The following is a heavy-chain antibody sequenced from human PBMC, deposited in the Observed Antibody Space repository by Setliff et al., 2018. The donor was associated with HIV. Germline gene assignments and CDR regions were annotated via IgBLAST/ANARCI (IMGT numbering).Heavy chain of an antibody. Sequence: SETLSLTCTVSGGSISSSSYYWGWIRQPPGKGLEWIGSIYYSGSTYYNPSLKSRVTISVDTSKNQFSLKLSSVTAADTAVYYCASLATPARYFDLWGRGTLVTVSS. D-gene: IGHD1-26*01. CDR1: GGSISSSSYY. CDR3: ASLATPARYFDL. CDR2: IYYSGST. J-gene: IGHJ2*01. V-gene: IGHV4-39*01.